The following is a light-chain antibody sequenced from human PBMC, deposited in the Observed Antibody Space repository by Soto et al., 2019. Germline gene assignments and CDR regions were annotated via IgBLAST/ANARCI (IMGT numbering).Light chain of an antibody. J-gene: IGKJ2*01. CDR1: QTITSY. CDR3: QQSYEIPYT. V-gene: IGKV1-39*01. CDR2: AAS. Sequence: DIQMTQSPSSLSASVGDRVTITCRTSQTITSYLNWYQHKPGRAPKFLIYAASSLQTGVPSRFSGSGSGTDFTLTISSLQPEDFATYYCQQSYEIPYTFGQGTMLEIK.